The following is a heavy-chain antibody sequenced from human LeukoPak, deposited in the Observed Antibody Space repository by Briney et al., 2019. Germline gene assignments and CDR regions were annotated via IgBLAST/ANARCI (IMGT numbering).Heavy chain of an antibody. CDR1: GFTFSTYS. Sequence: GGSLRLSCAASGFTFSTYSMGWVRQAPGKGPEWVSDIDNGGGTLYADSVKGRFTISRDNSKNTLYLQMNSLRAADTAIYYCARSISWWCLDSWGQGTLVTVSS. V-gene: IGHV3-23*01. CDR3: ARSISWWCLDS. J-gene: IGHJ4*02. D-gene: IGHD2-8*02. CDR2: IDNGGGT.